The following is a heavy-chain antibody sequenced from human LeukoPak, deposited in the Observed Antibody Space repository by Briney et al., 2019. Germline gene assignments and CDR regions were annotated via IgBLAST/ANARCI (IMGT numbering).Heavy chain of an antibody. CDR3: AKDSRGSGSRYYGMDV. J-gene: IGHJ6*02. CDR1: GFTFSSYG. Sequence: GRSLRLSCAASGFTFSSYGMHWVRQAPGKGLEWVAVIWYDGSNKYYADSVKGRFTISRDNSKNTLYLQMNSLRAEDTALYYCAKDSRGSGSRYYGMDVWGQGTTVTVSS. V-gene: IGHV3-33*06. CDR2: IWYDGSNK. D-gene: IGHD3-10*01.